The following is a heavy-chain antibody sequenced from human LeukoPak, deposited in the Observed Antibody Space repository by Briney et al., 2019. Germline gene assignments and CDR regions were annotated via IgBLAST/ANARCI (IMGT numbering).Heavy chain of an antibody. V-gene: IGHV4-59*08. CDR3: ASLMGDV. Sequence: SETLSFTCTVSGGSISTYYWSWIRQPPGKGLEWIGYIYYTGSTNYNPSLKSRVTISLDTSKNQFSLKLSSVTVADTAVYYCASLMGDVWGQGTTVTVSS. J-gene: IGHJ6*02. CDR1: GGSISTYY. D-gene: IGHD3-9*01. CDR2: IYYTGST.